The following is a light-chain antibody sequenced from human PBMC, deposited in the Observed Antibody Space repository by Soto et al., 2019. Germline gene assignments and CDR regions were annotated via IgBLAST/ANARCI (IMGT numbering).Light chain of an antibody. CDR2: KAS. Sequence: IQMNQSPSTLSASVGDRVTITCRASQSISVWLAWYQQKPGKAPNLLIYKASSLESGVPSRFSGSGSGTEFTLTISSLQPDDFATYYCQQYNSFSSWTFGQGTKVDIK. V-gene: IGKV1-5*03. CDR1: QSISVW. J-gene: IGKJ1*01. CDR3: QQYNSFSSWT.